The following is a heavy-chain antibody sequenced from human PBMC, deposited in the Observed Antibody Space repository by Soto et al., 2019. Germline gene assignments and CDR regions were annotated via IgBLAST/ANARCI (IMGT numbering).Heavy chain of an antibody. J-gene: IGHJ6*02. CDR2: IWYDGSNK. D-gene: IGHD3-10*01. V-gene: IGHV3-33*08. Sequence: GGSLRLSCAASGFTFSSYAMHWVRQAPGKGLEWVAVIWYDGSNKYYADSVKGRFTISRDNSKNTLYLQMNSLRAEDTAVYYCARGSSMVRASWYGMDVWGQGTTVTVPS. CDR3: ARGSSMVRASWYGMDV. CDR1: GFTFSSYA.